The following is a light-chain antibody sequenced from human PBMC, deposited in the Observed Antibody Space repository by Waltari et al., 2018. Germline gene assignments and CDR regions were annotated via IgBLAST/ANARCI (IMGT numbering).Light chain of an antibody. Sequence: QSALTQPRSVSGSPGQSVTISCPGTSSDVGGYHYVPWYQQHPGKAPKLIIYDVTKRPSGVPDRFSGSKSGNTASLTISGLQAEDEADYYCCSYGGSYSFVVFGGGTKLTVL. CDR3: CSYGGSYSFVV. CDR2: DVT. J-gene: IGLJ2*01. CDR1: SSDVGGYHY. V-gene: IGLV2-11*02.